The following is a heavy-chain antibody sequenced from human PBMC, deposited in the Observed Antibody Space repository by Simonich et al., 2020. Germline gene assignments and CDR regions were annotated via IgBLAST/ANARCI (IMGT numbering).Heavy chain of an antibody. CDR3: ARVGYSNYYYYGMDV. D-gene: IGHD6-13*01. V-gene: IGHV4-38-2*01. Sequence: QVQLQESGPGLVKPSETLSLTCAVSGYSISSGYYWGWIRQPPGKGVEWIGSIYHSGGTYYNPALKSRVTISVDTSKNQFSLKLSSVTAADTAVYYCARVGYSNYYYYGMDVWGQGTTVTVSS. J-gene: IGHJ6*02. CDR2: IYHSGGT. CDR1: GYSISSGYY.